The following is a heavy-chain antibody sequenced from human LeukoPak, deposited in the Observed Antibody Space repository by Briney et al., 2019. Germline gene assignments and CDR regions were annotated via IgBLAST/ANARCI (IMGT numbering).Heavy chain of an antibody. V-gene: IGHV3-74*01. CDR3: VRSMATITFSFDY. CDR2: INADGTRT. CDR1: EFTFNKYW. Sequence: GGSLRLSCAASEFTFNKYWMHWVRQAPGKGLVWVSRINADGTRTDYVDSVKGRFTISRDNAKNTVNLQMNSLTEEDTAVYYCVRSMATITFSFDYWGQGTLVTVSS. J-gene: IGHJ4*02. D-gene: IGHD5-24*01.